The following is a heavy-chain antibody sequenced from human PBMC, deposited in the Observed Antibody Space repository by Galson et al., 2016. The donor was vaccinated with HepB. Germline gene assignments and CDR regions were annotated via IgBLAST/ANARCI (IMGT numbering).Heavy chain of an antibody. J-gene: IGHJ4*02. CDR1: GYSFTNSW. V-gene: IGHV5-51*01. Sequence: QSGAEVTKPGESLKISCKGSGYSFTNSWIAWVRQMPETGLEWVAIIWPGDSHTRYGPSFEGQVTISADNSITTAYLQWNSLKASDSAIYYCARLHCSGTSCFSGSAYFFYDWGQGTLVTVSS. CDR2: IWPGDSHT. CDR3: ARLHCSGTSCFSGSAYFFYD. D-gene: IGHD2-15*01.